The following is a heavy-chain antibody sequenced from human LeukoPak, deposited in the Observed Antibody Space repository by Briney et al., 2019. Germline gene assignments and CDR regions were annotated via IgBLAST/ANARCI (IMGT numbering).Heavy chain of an antibody. CDR2: ISYDGSNK. D-gene: IGHD2-15*01. V-gene: IGHV3-30-3*01. J-gene: IGHJ5*02. Sequence: GGSLRLSCAASGFTISSYAMHWVRQAPGKGLEWVAVISYDGSNKYYADSVKGRFTISRDNSKNTLYLQMNSLRAEDTAVYYCARSPAGYCSGGSCLNNWFDPWGQGTLVTVSS. CDR1: GFTISSYA. CDR3: ARSPAGYCSGGSCLNNWFDP.